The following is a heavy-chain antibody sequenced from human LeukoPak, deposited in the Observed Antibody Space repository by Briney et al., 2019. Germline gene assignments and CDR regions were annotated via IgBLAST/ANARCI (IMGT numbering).Heavy chain of an antibody. V-gene: IGHV3-48*01. D-gene: IGHD5-24*01. J-gene: IGHJ3*02. CDR2: ISSSSSTI. CDR3: AREYLRGADGYNSYAFDI. Sequence: GGSLRLSCAASGFTFSSYSMNWVRQAPGKGLEWVSYISSSSSTIYYADSVKGRFTISRDNSKNTLYLQMNSLRAEDTAVYYCAREYLRGADGYNSYAFDIWGQGTMVTVSS. CDR1: GFTFSSYS.